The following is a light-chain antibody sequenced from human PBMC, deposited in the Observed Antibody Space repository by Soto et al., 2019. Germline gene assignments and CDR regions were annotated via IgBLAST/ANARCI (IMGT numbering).Light chain of an antibody. CDR3: QVWDSSSDHRVV. CDR1: NIGRRS. V-gene: IGLV3-21*04. J-gene: IGLJ2*01. CDR2: YDT. Sequence: SYELAQPPSVSVAPGKTAMITCGGNNIGRRSVHWYQQKPGQAPVLVIYYDTDRPSGIPERFSGSNSGNTATLTISRVEAGDEADYYCQVWDSSSDHRVVFGGGTQLTVL.